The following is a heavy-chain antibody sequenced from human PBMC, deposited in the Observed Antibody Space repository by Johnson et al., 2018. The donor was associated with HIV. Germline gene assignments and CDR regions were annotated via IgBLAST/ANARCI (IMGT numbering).Heavy chain of an antibody. CDR2: IYSGGST. CDR1: GFTVSSNY. D-gene: IGHD3-10*01. V-gene: IGHV3-66*01. Sequence: VQLVESGGGLVQPGGSLRLSCAASGFTVSSNYMSWVRQAPGKGLEWISLIYSGGSTYYADSVKGRFTISRDNSKNTLYLQMNSLRAEDTAVYYCASCITPDAFDIWGQGTMVTVSS. J-gene: IGHJ3*02. CDR3: ASCITPDAFDI.